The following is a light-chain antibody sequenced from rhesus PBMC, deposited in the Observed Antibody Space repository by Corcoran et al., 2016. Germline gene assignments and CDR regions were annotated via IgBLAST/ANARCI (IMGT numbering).Light chain of an antibody. V-gene: IGKV1-25*01. CDR3: QHYYNTPYS. CDR1: QGITND. CDR2: EAS. J-gene: IGKJ2*01. Sequence: DIQMTQSPSSLSASVGDRVTITCRASQGITNDLAWYQQKPGETPKLLIYEASSLQSGIPSRFSGSGSGTDFTLTISSLQSEEFATYYCQHYYNTPYSFGQGTKVEIK.